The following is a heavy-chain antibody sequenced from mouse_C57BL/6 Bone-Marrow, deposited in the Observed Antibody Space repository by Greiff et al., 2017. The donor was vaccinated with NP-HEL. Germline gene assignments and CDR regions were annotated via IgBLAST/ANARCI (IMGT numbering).Heavy chain of an antibody. CDR3: ARPIYYDASFAY. D-gene: IGHD2-4*01. V-gene: IGHV1-26*01. CDR2: INPNNGGT. J-gene: IGHJ3*01. CDR1: GYTFTDYY. Sequence: VQLQQSGPELVKPGASVKISCKASGYTFTDYYMNWVKQSHGKSLEWIGDINPNNGGTSYNQKFKGKATLTVDKSSSTAYMELRSLTSEDSAVYYCARPIYYDASFAYWGQGTLVTVSA.